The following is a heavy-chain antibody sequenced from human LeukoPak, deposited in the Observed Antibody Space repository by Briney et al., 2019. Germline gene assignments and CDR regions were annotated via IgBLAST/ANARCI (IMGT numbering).Heavy chain of an antibody. CDR1: GGSISSYY. V-gene: IGHV4-59*01. CDR2: IYYSGST. Sequence: PSETLSLTCTVSGGSISSYYWSWIRQPPGKGLEWIGYIYYSGSTNYNPSLKSRVTISVDTSKNQFSLKLSPVTAADTAVYYCARVGYCSGGSCYSYYFDYWGQGTLVTVSS. J-gene: IGHJ4*02. CDR3: ARVGYCSGGSCYSYYFDY. D-gene: IGHD2-15*01.